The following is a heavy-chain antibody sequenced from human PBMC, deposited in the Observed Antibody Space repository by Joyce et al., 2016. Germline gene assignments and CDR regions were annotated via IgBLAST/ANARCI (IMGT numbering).Heavy chain of an antibody. D-gene: IGHD3-10*01. Sequence: EVQLVQSGAEVKKPGATVKISCKVSGYTFTDYYMHWVQQAPGQGLEGMVLVDPEDGETLYAEKFQGRVTITAGTSTDTAYMELSSLRSEDTAVYYCATVDYYYGSGTPRDYYYYMDVWGKGTTVTVSS. CDR2: VDPEDGET. J-gene: IGHJ6*03. CDR3: ATVDYYYGSGTPRDYYYYMDV. V-gene: IGHV1-69-2*01. CDR1: GYTFTDYY.